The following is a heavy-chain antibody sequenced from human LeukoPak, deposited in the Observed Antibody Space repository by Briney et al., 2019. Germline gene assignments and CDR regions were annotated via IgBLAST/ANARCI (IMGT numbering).Heavy chain of an antibody. CDR1: GFTFSSYS. Sequence: GGSLRLSCAASGFTFSSYSMNWVRQAPGKGLEWVSYISSSSSTIYYADSVKGRFTISRDNAKNSLYLQMNSLRAEDTAVYYCAKEAQYYYDSSGYYPVDYWGQGTLVTVSS. V-gene: IGHV3-48*04. D-gene: IGHD3-22*01. CDR2: ISSSSSTI. J-gene: IGHJ4*02. CDR3: AKEAQYYYDSSGYYPVDY.